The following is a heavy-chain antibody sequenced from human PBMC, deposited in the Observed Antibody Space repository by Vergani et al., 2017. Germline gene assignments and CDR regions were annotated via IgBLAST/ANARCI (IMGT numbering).Heavy chain of an antibody. CDR1: NDSVSNTFYY. CDR3: ARVMYRDEASTGYRLEGMDI. D-gene: IGHD3-9*01. J-gene: IGHJ6*02. CDR2: IFYSGTT. V-gene: IGHV4-61*01. Sequence: QVQLQESGPGLVKPSETLSLTCTVSNDSVSNTFYYWGWIRQSPGKGLEWIGYIFYSGTTNYNPSLNSRVTMSVDTSKNQFSLKLRSVTAADTAVYFCARVMYRDEASTGYRLEGMDIWGQGTTVTISS.